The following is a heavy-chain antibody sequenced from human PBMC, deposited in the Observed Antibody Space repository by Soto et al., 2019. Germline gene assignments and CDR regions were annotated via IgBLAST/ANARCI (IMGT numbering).Heavy chain of an antibody. V-gene: IGHV3-30*18. CDR2: ISYDGSNK. CDR1: GFTFSSYG. D-gene: IGHD3-10*01. CDR3: AKDKWAQLLWFGEFYFDY. Sequence: GGSLRLSCAAFGFTFSSYGMHWVRQAPGKGLEWVAVISYDGSNKYYADSVKGRFTISRDNSKNTLYLQMTSLGAEDTAVYYCAKDKWAQLLWFGEFYFDYWGQGTLVTVSS. J-gene: IGHJ4*02.